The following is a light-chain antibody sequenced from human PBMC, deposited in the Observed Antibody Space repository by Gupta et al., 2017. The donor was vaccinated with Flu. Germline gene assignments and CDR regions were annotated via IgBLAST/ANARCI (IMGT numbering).Light chain of an antibody. CDR1: QTRLHTDGKTY. Sequence: SCKSSQTRLHTDGKTYLNWYVQRPGLPPQLLIYEGSKRFSGVSDRFNATGSQTDFTLHISRVEDEDVGVYFCMQSVQMPPITFGGGTRVET. J-gene: IGKJ4*01. V-gene: IGKV2D-29*01. CDR2: EGS. CDR3: MQSVQMPPIT.